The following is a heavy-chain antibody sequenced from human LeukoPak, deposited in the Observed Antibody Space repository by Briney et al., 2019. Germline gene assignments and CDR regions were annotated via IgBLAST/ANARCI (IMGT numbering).Heavy chain of an antibody. CDR1: GGSISSGDYY. Sequence: SETLSLTCIVSGGSISSGDYYWSWIRQPPGTGLEWIGYIYYSGSTYYNPSLKSRVTISVDTSKNQFSLKLSSVTAADTAVYYCARAPTTMVRYLPRAFDYWGQGTLVTVSS. J-gene: IGHJ4*02. CDR2: IYYSGST. D-gene: IGHD3-10*01. V-gene: IGHV4-30-4*08. CDR3: ARAPTTMVRYLPRAFDY.